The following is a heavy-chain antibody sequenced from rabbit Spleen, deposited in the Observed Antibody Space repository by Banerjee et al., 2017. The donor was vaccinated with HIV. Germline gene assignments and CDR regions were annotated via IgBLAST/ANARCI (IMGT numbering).Heavy chain of an antibody. CDR2: IFAGSTGTI. V-gene: IGHV1S40*01. J-gene: IGHJ4*01. CDR1: GFDFSSYG. Sequence: QSLEESGGGLVQPGGSLKLSCKASGFDFSSYGVSWVRQAPGKGLEWIGTIFAGSTGTIDYASWAKGRFTISKTSSTTVTLQMTSLTAADTATYFCARDAGSGPYIDGYFNLWGQGTLVTVS. D-gene: IGHD8-1*01. CDR3: ARDAGSGPYIDGYFNL.